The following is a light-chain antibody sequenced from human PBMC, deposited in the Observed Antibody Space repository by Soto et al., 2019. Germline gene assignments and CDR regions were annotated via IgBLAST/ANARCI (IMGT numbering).Light chain of an antibody. CDR3: SSYTSTSTRV. Sequence: QSVLTQPPSVSGAPGQRVTISCTGSSSNIGAGYDVHWYQQLPGTAPKLILYEVTNRPSGVSNRFSGSKSGNTASLTISGLQAEDEADYYCSSYTSTSTRVFGGGTKLTVL. V-gene: IGLV1-40*01. J-gene: IGLJ2*01. CDR1: SSNIGAGYD. CDR2: EVT.